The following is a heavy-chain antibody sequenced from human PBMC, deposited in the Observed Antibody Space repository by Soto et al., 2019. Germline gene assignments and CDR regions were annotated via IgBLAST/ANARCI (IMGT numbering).Heavy chain of an antibody. J-gene: IGHJ4*02. CDR3: VRRITIFGVVIKRYYDY. CDR1: GFTFSSYA. CDR2: ISDDGSNK. D-gene: IGHD3-3*01. V-gene: IGHV3-30-3*01. Sequence: LRLSCAASGFTFSSYAMHWVRQAPGKGLEWVADISDDGSNKYYADSVKGRFTISRDNAKNSLYLQMNSLRAEDTAVYYCVRRITIFGVVIKRYYDYWGQGTLVTVSS.